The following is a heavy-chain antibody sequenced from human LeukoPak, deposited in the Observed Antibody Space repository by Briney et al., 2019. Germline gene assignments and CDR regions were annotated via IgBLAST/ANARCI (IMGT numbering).Heavy chain of an antibody. V-gene: IGHV3-23*01. D-gene: IGHD3-3*01. J-gene: IGHJ4*02. CDR2: ISGSGGGT. CDR1: GFTFSTYA. CDR3: AKPRPYYDFWSGSAIDY. Sequence: GGSLRLSCAASGFTFSTYAMSWVRQAAGKGLEWVSLISGSGGGTYYADSVKGRFTISRDNSKNTLYLQMNSLRAEDTAVYYCAKPRPYYDFWSGSAIDYWGQGTLVTVSS.